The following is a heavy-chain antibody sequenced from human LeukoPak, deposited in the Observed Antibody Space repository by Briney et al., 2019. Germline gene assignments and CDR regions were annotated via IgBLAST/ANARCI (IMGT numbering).Heavy chain of an antibody. Sequence: ASVKVSCKAAGYTFTGYYMHWVRQAPGQGLEWMGWIHPSTGNPTYAQGFTGRFVFSLDTSVSTTYLQISSLKAEDTAVYYCARAYQRLGELSLPNYWGQGTLVTVSS. J-gene: IGHJ4*02. CDR2: IHPSTGNP. V-gene: IGHV7-4-1*02. CDR3: ARAYQRLGELSLPNY. D-gene: IGHD3-16*02. CDR1: GYTFTGYY.